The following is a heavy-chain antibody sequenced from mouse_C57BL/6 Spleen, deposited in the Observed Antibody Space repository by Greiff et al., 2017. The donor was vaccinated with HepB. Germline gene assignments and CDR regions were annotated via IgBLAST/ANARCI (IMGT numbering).Heavy chain of an antibody. J-gene: IGHJ3*01. V-gene: IGHV14-4*01. Sequence: EVQVVESGAELVRPGASVKLSCTASGFNIKDDYMHWVKQRPEQGLEWIGWIDPENGDTEYASKFQGKATITADTSSNTAYLQLSSLTSEDTAVYYCTSYYGSRTGWFAYWGQGTLVTVSA. CDR3: TSYYGSRTGWFAY. CDR2: IDPENGDT. CDR1: GFNIKDDY. D-gene: IGHD1-1*01.